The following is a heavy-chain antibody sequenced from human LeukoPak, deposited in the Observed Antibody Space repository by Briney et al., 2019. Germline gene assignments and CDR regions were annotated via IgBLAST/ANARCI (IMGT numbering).Heavy chain of an antibody. CDR2: ISSSGSSI. J-gene: IGHJ4*02. CDR1: GFTFSSYS. V-gene: IGHV3-48*02. D-gene: IGHD3-10*01. CDR3: ERFAGEDY. Sequence: GGSLRLSCAASGFTFSSYSMNWVRQAPGKGLEWVSYISSSGSSIYYADSVKGRFTISRDNAMNSLYLQMDSLRDEDTAVYYCERFAGEDYWGQGTLVTVSS.